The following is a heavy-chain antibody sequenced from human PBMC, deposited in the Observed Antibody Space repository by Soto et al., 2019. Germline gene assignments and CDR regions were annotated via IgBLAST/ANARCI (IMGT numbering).Heavy chain of an antibody. J-gene: IGHJ6*02. CDR1: GYTFTNYW. CDR2: IYPGNSDT. CDR3: AASIFYYGMDV. Sequence: GESLKISCKGSGYTFTNYWIGWVRQMPGKGLEWMGIIYPGNSDTKYNPSFQGQVTISADKSITTTYLQWSSLKASDTAIYYCAASIFYYGMDVWGQGTTVTVSS. V-gene: IGHV5-51*01.